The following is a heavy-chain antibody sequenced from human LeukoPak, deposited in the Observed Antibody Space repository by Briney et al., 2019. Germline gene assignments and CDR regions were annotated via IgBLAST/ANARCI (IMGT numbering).Heavy chain of an antibody. CDR1: GYTFTSYG. CDR2: ISAYNGNT. V-gene: IGHV1-18*01. J-gene: IGHJ4*02. Sequence: ASVKVSCKASGYTFTSYGIRWVRQAPGQGLEWMGWISAYNGNTNYAQKLQGRVTMTTDTSTSTAYMELRSLRSDDTAVYYCARNYYDSSGSPPFFDYWGQGTLVTVSS. D-gene: IGHD3-22*01. CDR3: ARNYYDSSGSPPFFDY.